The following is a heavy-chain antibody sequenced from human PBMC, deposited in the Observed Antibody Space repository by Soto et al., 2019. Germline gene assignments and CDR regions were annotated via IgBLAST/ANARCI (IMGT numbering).Heavy chain of an antibody. CDR2: IGTAGDT. Sequence: GGSLSLSCAASGFTFSSYDMHWVRQATGKGLEWVSAIGTAGDTYYPGSVKGRFTISRENAKNSLYLQMNSLRAEDTAVYYCARAPLIAAAGTPYYYGMDVWGQGTTVTVSS. V-gene: IGHV3-13*01. D-gene: IGHD6-13*01. J-gene: IGHJ6*02. CDR1: GFTFSSYD. CDR3: ARAPLIAAAGTPYYYGMDV.